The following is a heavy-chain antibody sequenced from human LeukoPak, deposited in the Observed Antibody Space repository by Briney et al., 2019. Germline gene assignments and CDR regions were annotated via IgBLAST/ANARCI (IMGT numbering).Heavy chain of an antibody. CDR1: GFTFSSYS. D-gene: IGHD2-2*01. J-gene: IGHJ4*02. CDR3: ARSPRNIVVVPAAPHY. CDR2: ISSSSSYI. Sequence: GGSLRLSCAASGFTFSSYSMNWVRQAPGKGLEWVSSISSSSSYIYYADSVKGRFTISRDNAKNSLYLQMNSLRAEDTAVYYCARSPRNIVVVPAAPHYWGQGTLVTVSS. V-gene: IGHV3-21*01.